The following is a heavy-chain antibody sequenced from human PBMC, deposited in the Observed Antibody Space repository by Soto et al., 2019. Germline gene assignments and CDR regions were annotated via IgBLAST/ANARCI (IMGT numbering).Heavy chain of an antibody. D-gene: IGHD6-6*01. J-gene: IGHJ6*02. V-gene: IGHV3-23*01. CDR1: VFTFISYA. CDR3: AKGSSSSAYYYGMDV. CDR2: ISGSGGST. Sequence: GWSLRLSCASSVFTFISYAMSWVRQAPGKGLEWVSAISGSGGSTYYADSVKGRFTISRDNSKNTLYLQMNSLRAEDTAVYYCAKGSSSSAYYYGMDVWGQGTTVTVSS.